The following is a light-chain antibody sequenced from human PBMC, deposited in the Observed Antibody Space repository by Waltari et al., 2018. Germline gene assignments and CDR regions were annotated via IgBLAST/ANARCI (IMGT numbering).Light chain of an antibody. J-gene: IGLJ2*01. V-gene: IGLV1-40*01. CDR1: GSNIVAVYA. Sequence: QSVLTQPPSVSVAPGQRVTISCSGSGSNIVAVYAVHWYRQLPGKAPTRLIYGVNTRPPGVSDRFSGSQFDTSASLAIAGLQADDEADYYCQSYDTTLSVVFGGGTKLTVL. CDR3: QSYDTTLSVV. CDR2: GVN.